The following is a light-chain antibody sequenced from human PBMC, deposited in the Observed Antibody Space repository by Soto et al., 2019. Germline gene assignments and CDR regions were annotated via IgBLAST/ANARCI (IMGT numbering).Light chain of an antibody. CDR2: GAS. CDR3: QQYGGSPIT. Sequence: EIVMTQSPATLSVSPGERATLSCRASQSVSSNLACYQQKPGQAPRLLIYGASSRATGIPDRFSGSGSGTDFTLTISRLEPEDFALYYCQQYGGSPITFGQGTRLEIK. V-gene: IGKV3-20*01. CDR1: QSVSSN. J-gene: IGKJ5*01.